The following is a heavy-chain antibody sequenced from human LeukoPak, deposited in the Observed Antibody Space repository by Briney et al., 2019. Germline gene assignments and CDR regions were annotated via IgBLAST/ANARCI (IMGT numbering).Heavy chain of an antibody. CDR2: VDGSGAYT. CDR3: TKGSAGGRPYYFDN. CDR1: GFTVSNNY. D-gene: IGHD3-16*01. Sequence: GGSLRLSCAASGFTVSNNYMSWVRQAPGKGLDWISGVDGSGAYTYYSDSVKGRFTISRDDSKNTLYLLMDSLRAEDTAVYFCTKGSAGGRPYYFDNWGQGTLVTVSS. J-gene: IGHJ4*02. V-gene: IGHV3-53*01.